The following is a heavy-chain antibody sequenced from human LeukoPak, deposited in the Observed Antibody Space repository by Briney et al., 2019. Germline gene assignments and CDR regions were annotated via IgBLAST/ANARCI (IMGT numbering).Heavy chain of an antibody. CDR2: MNQDGRER. J-gene: IGHJ4*02. V-gene: IGHV3-7*01. D-gene: IGHD3-16*02. Sequence: PGGSLRLSCAASGFSFSYNWMFWVRQAPGKGLEWVATMNQDGRERFYVDSVKGRFTISRDNTKNSLYLQMNSLRAEDTAMYFCATGTYRERFYSWGQGTLVTVSS. CDR1: GFSFSYNW. CDR3: ATGTYRERFYS.